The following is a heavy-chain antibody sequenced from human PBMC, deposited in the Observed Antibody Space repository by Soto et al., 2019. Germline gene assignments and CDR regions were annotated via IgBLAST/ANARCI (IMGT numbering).Heavy chain of an antibody. CDR3: AKYVNGDYVPIFDS. J-gene: IGHJ4*02. CDR1: GFTFSRYN. CDR2: ISSSSNYI. Sequence: EVQLVESGGGLVKPGGSLRLSCVGSGFTFSRYNMNWVRQAPGKGLEWVSSISSSSNYIYYADSVKGRFTISTDNAKNSQYLQMNSLRAEDTAVYYCAKYVNGDYVPIFDSWGQGTLVAVSS. D-gene: IGHD3-16*01. V-gene: IGHV3-21*01.